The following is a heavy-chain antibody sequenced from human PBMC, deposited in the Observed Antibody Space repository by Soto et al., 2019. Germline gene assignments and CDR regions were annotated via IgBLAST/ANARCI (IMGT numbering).Heavy chain of an antibody. CDR1: GGTFSRYA. CDR3: ARDIVFGGTYGMDV. J-gene: IGHJ6*02. Sequence: QVQLVQSGAEVKKPGSSVKVSCKASGGTFSRYAISWVRQAPGQGLEWMGGIIAILGTANYAQKFQGRVTITADESTSTAYMELSSLTSEDTAVYYCARDIVFGGTYGMDVWGQGTTVTVSS. V-gene: IGHV1-69*11. D-gene: IGHD3-16*01. CDR2: IIAILGTA.